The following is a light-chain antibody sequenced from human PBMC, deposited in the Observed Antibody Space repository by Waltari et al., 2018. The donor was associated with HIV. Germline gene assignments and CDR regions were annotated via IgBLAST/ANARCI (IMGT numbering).Light chain of an antibody. CDR3: VAWDDSLRGVL. V-gene: IGLV1-47*01. CDR1: TSNIGSND. J-gene: IGLJ2*01. CDR2: RNN. Sequence: SVLTQPPSASGTPGQRVTISCSGSTSNIGSNDVFWYQHLPGAAPILLIHRNNQRPAGVPDRFSGSTSGTAASLAISGLRSEDEADYYCVAWDDSLRGVLFGGGTKVAVL.